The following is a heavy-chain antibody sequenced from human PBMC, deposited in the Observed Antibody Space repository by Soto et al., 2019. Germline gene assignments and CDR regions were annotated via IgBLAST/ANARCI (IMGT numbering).Heavy chain of an antibody. V-gene: IGHV4-31*03. D-gene: IGHD3-3*01. CDR3: SRADVGGSGYYRNGASDV. CDR2: IHHSGTT. Sequence: QVQLQESGPGLVKPSQTLSLICTVSGGSIDSGGYYWSWIRQHPGKGLEWIGYIHHSGTTYYNPSLESRVSISADTSQNQFSLTLSSVTAAVTAIYFCSRADVGGSGYYRNGASDVWGQGTMVTVSS. J-gene: IGHJ3*01. CDR1: GGSIDSGGYY.